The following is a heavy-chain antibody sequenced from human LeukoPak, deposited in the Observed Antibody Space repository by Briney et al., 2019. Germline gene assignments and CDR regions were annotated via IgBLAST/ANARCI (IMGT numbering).Heavy chain of an antibody. D-gene: IGHD1-26*01. CDR1: GYTFTSYA. CDR3: AKDGGPSAVGDY. V-gene: IGHV3-23*01. Sequence: GASVKVSCKASGYTFTSYAMSWVRQAPGKGLEWVSAISGSGGSTYYADSVKGRFTISRDNSKNTLYLQMNSLRAEDTAVYYCAKDGGPSAVGDYWGQGTLVTVSS. CDR2: ISGSGGST. J-gene: IGHJ4*02.